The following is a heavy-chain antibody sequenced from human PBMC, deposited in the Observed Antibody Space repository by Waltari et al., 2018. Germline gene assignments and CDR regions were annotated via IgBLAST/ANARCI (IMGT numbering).Heavy chain of an antibody. V-gene: IGHV3-30*04. CDR3: ARDYCDRTNCHGMDV. CDR2: ISYNERNR. D-gene: IGHD3-22*01. Sequence: VREAPGKGLEWVAVISYNERNRYYVDSVKGRFTISRDNSNKMLYLQMNSLRVEDTAVYYCARDYCDRTNCHGMDVWGQGTTVTVSS. J-gene: IGHJ6*02.